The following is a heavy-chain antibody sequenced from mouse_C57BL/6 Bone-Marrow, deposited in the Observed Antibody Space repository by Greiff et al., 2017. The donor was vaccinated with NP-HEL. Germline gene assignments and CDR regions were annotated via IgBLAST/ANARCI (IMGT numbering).Heavy chain of an antibody. J-gene: IGHJ3*01. D-gene: IGHD2-1*01. CDR2: IDPENGDT. V-gene: IGHV14-4*01. CDR1: GFNIKDDY. CDR3: TTWATIPTTWFAY. Sequence: EVKLQESGAELVRPGASVKLSCTASGFNIKDDYMHWVKQRPEQGLEWIGWIDPENGDTEYASKFQGKATITADTSSNTAYLQLSSLTSEDTAVYYCTTWATIPTTWFAYWGQGTLVTVSA.